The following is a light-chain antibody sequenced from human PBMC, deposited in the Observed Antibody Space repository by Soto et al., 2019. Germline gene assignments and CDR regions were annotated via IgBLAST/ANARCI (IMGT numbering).Light chain of an antibody. V-gene: IGKV3-20*01. CDR1: QSVSSSN. CDR2: GAS. J-gene: IGKJ4*01. CDR3: QQYVGSGPVT. Sequence: ETVLTQSPGTLSLSPGQRATLSCRASQSVSSSNLAWYQQKPGQAPRLLIYGASSRATGIPDRFSGSGSGTDFTLTISGLEPEAFAVYFCQQYVGSGPVTFGGGIKVEVK.